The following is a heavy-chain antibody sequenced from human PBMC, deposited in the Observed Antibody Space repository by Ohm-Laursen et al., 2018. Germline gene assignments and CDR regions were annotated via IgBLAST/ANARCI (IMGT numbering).Heavy chain of an antibody. Sequence: SETLSLTCTVSGGSISSYYWSWIRQPPGKGLEWIGYIYYSGSTNYNPSLKSRVTISVDTSKNQFSLKLSSVTAADTAVYYCARENDGGAFDYWGQGTLVTVSS. J-gene: IGHJ4*02. V-gene: IGHV4-59*01. CDR2: IYYSGST. CDR3: ARENDGGAFDY. CDR1: GGSISSYY. D-gene: IGHD2-21*01.